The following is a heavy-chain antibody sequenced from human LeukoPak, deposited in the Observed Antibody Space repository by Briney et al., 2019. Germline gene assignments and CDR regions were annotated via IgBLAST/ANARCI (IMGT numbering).Heavy chain of an antibody. V-gene: IGHV3-21*01. D-gene: IGHD5/OR15-5a*01. J-gene: IGHJ6*02. CDR2: ISSSSDYI. CDR3: ARSRSVSNYKGMDV. Sequence: PGGSLRLSCAASGFTFSDHYMNWVRQAPGKGLEWVSSISSSSDYIYYADSVKGRFTISRDNARNSLYLQMNSLRAEDTAVYYCARSRSVSNYKGMDVWGQGTTVTVSS. CDR1: GFTFSDHY.